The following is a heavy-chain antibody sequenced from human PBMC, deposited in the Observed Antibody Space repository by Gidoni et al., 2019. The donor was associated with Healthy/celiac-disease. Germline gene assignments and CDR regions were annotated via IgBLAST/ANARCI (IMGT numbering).Heavy chain of an antibody. Sequence: EVQLVESGGGLVQPGGSLRLSCSASGSTFSRYAMSWVRQAPGKGLEWVSSISGSGGSTYYADSVKGRFTISRDNSKNTLYLQMNSLRAEDTAVYYCAKFRDTMVRGGIFDYWGQGTLVTVSS. J-gene: IGHJ4*02. CDR1: GSTFSRYA. D-gene: IGHD3-10*01. CDR3: AKFRDTMVRGGIFDY. V-gene: IGHV3-23*04. CDR2: ISGSGGST.